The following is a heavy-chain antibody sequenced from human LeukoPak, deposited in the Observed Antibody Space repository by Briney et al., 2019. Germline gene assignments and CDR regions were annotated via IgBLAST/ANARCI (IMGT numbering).Heavy chain of an antibody. D-gene: IGHD6-6*01. Sequence: ASAKVSCKASGYTFTSYGINWVRQATGQGLEWMGWMNPNSGNTGYAQKFQGRVTMTRNTSISTAYMELSSLRSEDTAVYYCARGRSSSSVWYYYYYMDVWGKGTTVTVSS. CDR1: GYTFTSYG. J-gene: IGHJ6*03. CDR2: MNPNSGNT. V-gene: IGHV1-8*01. CDR3: ARGRSSSSVWYYYYYMDV.